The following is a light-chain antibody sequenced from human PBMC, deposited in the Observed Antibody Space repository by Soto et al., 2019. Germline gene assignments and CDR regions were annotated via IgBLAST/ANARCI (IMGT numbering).Light chain of an antibody. Sequence: EIVLTQSPATLSLSPGERATLSCRASQSVSSSLAWYQHKFGQAPRLLIYDASNRATGIPARFSGSGSGTDFNLTISSLEPEDFAVYYCQQRTNWPLYTFGQGTKLEI. CDR2: DAS. CDR3: QQRTNWPLYT. J-gene: IGKJ2*01. CDR1: QSVSSS. V-gene: IGKV3-11*01.